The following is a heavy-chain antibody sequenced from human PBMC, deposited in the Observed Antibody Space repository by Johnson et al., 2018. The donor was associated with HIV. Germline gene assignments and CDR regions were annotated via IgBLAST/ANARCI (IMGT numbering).Heavy chain of an antibody. Sequence: VQLVESGGGLVQPGGSLRLSCAASGFTFSSYAMSWVRQAPGKGLEWVSAISGSGGSTYYAASVKGRFPIPRDNSKNTLYLQMTSLRAEDTAVYYCAKDGAAPASYGAFDIWGQGTMVTVSS. D-gene: IGHD2-8*01. CDR1: GFTFSSYA. J-gene: IGHJ3*02. CDR3: AKDGAAPASYGAFDI. CDR2: ISGSGGST. V-gene: IGHV3-23*04.